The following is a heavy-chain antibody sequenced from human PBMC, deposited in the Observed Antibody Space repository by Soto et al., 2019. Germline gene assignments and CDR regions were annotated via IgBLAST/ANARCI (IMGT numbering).Heavy chain of an antibody. Sequence: PGGSLRLSCAASGFTFSSYAMSWVRQAPGKGLEWVSAISGSGGSTYYADSVKGRFTISRDNSKNTLYLQMNSLRAEDTAVYYCAKDLSILPEDIAAAGSKSAISGYSSGWYGDYFDYWGQGTLVTVSS. CDR2: ISGSGGST. J-gene: IGHJ4*02. V-gene: IGHV3-23*01. CDR3: AKDLSILPEDIAAAGSKSAISGYSSGWYGDYFDY. CDR1: GFTFSSYA. D-gene: IGHD6-19*01.